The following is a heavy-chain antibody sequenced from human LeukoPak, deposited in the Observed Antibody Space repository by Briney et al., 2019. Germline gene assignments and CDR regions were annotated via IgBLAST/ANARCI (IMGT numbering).Heavy chain of an antibody. CDR1: GDTFTSYA. CDR3: ANRRRASRGYGMDV. Sequence: SVKVSCKASGDTFTSYAMNWVRQAPGQGLEWMGGIIPIFGTANYAQKFQGRVTITADESTSTAYMELSSLRSEDTAVYYCANRRRASRGYGMDVWGQGITVTVSS. V-gene: IGHV1-69*13. D-gene: IGHD1-1*01. J-gene: IGHJ6*02. CDR2: IIPIFGTA.